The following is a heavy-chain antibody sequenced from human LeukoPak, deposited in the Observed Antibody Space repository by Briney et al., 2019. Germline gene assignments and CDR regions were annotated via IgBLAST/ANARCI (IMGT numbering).Heavy chain of an antibody. J-gene: IGHJ3*02. D-gene: IGHD6-13*01. CDR1: GGSISSYY. CDR2: IYYSGST. V-gene: IGHV4-59*01. Sequence: PSETLSLTCTVSGGSISSYYWSWIRQPPGKGLEWIGYIYYSGSTNYNPSLKSRVTISVDTSKNQFSLKLSSVTAADTAVYYCARDVGYSSSQDAFDIWGQGTMVTVSS. CDR3: ARDVGYSSSQDAFDI.